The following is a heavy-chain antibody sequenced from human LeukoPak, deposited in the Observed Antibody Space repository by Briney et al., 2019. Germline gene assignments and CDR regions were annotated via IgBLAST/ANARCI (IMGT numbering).Heavy chain of an antibody. CDR3: AGGSCSGGSCFAY. J-gene: IGHJ4*02. CDR1: GDSISSSNW. CDR2: IYYSGST. Sequence: SGTLSLTCAVSGDSISSSNWWSWVRQPPGKGLEGIGEIYYSGSTNYNPSLKSRVTISVDKSKNQFSLILSSVTAADTAVYYCAGGSCSGGSCFAYWGQGTLVTVSS. D-gene: IGHD2-15*01. V-gene: IGHV4-4*02.